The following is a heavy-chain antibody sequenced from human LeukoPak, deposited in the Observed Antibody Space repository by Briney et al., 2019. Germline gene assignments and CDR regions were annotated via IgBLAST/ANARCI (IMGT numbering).Heavy chain of an antibody. J-gene: IGHJ6*03. CDR3: AKAGFGEYYYYYYMDV. D-gene: IGHD3-10*01. CDR2: IYSGGTT. CDR1: GFNVSSNY. V-gene: IGHV3-53*01. Sequence: GGSLRLSCAASGFNVSSNYMSWVRQAPGKGLEWVSVIYSGGTTYYADSVKGRFTISRDNSKNTLYLHMNSLRAEDTAVYYCAKAGFGEYYYYYYMDVWGKGTTVTISS.